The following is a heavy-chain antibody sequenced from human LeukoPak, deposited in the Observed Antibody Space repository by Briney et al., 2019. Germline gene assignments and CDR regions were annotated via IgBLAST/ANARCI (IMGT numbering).Heavy chain of an antibody. CDR2: IYYSGST. D-gene: IGHD2-21*02. CDR1: GGSISSYY. Sequence: PSETLSLTCTVSGGSISSYYWSWIRQPPGKGLEWIGYIYYSGSTNYNPSLKSRVTISVDTSKNQFSLKLSSVTAADTAVYYCARPSVVTAMAFDIWGQGTMVTVSS. CDR3: ARPSVVTAMAFDI. V-gene: IGHV4-59*01. J-gene: IGHJ3*02.